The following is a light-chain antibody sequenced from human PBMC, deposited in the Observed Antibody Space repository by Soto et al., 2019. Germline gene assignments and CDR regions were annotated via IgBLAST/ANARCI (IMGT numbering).Light chain of an antibody. V-gene: IGKV3-15*01. Sequence: EIVMTQSPATLSVSPGERATLSCRASQSVSSNLAWYQQKPGQPPRLLIFGASTRATGTPARFSGSGSGTEFTLTISSLQSEDFAVYYCQQYDNWPSLTFGQGTKLEIK. CDR1: QSVSSN. CDR3: QQYDNWPSLT. J-gene: IGKJ2*01. CDR2: GAS.